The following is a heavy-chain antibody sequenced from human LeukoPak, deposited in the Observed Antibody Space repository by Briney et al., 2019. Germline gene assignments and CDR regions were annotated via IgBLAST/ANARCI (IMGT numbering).Heavy chain of an antibody. D-gene: IGHD4-17*01. Sequence: PSETLSLTCTVSGGSISSGDYYWSWIRQPPGTGLEWIGYIYYGGSTYYNPSLKSRVTISVDTSKNQFSLKLSSVTAADTAVYYCARVRIDGDLHFDYWGQGTLVTVSS. CDR1: GGSISSGDYY. CDR2: IYYGGST. CDR3: ARVRIDGDLHFDY. J-gene: IGHJ4*02. V-gene: IGHV4-30-4*01.